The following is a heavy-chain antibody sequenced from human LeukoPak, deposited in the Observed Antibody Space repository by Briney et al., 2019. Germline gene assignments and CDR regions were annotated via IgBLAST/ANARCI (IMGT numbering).Heavy chain of an antibody. CDR2: IFYTGST. CDR3: ARHGGYIAAASY. J-gene: IGHJ4*02. CDR1: GGSINSYY. V-gene: IGHV4-59*01. Sequence: SETLSLTCTVSGGSINSYYWSWIRQPPGRGLEWIGYIFYTGSTNYNPSLQSRVTISVDTSRNQFSLTLSSVTAADTAVYFCARHGGYIAAASYWGQGTVVTVSS. D-gene: IGHD6-13*01.